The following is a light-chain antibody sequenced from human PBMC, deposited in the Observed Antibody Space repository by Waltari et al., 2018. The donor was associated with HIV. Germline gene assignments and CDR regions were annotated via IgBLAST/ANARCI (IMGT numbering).Light chain of an antibody. Sequence: EIVLTQSPGTLSLSPGERATLSCRASQSVTRSYLAWYQQRPGQAPRLLIYGASSRATGIPDRCSGSGSGTDFTLTISRLEPEDFAVYYCQQYGRSPFTFGPGTKVDIK. V-gene: IGKV3-20*01. CDR1: QSVTRSY. CDR3: QQYGRSPFT. J-gene: IGKJ3*01. CDR2: GAS.